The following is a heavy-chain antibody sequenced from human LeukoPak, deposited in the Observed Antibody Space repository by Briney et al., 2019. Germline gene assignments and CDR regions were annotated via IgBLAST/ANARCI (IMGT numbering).Heavy chain of an antibody. CDR2: INYSGST. D-gene: IGHD6-19*01. V-gene: IGHV4-59*01. Sequence: SETLSLTCTVSGSSISSYYWSWIRQPPGKGLEWIGYINYSGSTNYNPSLKSRVTISVDTSRNQLSLKLTSVTAADTAVYYCARATDSNGWLFDYWGQGTLVTVSS. CDR1: GSSISSYY. J-gene: IGHJ4*02. CDR3: ARATDSNGWLFDY.